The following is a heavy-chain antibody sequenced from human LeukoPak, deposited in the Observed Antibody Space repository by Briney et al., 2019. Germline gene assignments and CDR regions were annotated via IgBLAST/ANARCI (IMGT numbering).Heavy chain of an antibody. D-gene: IGHD2-15*01. V-gene: IGHV3-30-3*01. CDR3: VRGGESTWS. Sequence: GGSLRLSCTASGFTFSNYWMNWVRQAPGKGLEWVAVISYDGSNKYYADSVKGRFTISRDDAKNTLYLQMNSLRAEDTAVYYCVRGGESTWSWGQGTLVTVSS. J-gene: IGHJ5*02. CDR1: GFTFSNYW. CDR2: ISYDGSNK.